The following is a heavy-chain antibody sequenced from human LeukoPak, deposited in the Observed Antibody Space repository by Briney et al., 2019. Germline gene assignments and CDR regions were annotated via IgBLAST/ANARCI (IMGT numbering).Heavy chain of an antibody. J-gene: IGHJ4*02. CDR2: FYRGDST. CDR3: ARGNSYGRHFDY. Sequence: GGSLRLSCAASGFTVSSIYMSWVRQAPGKGLEWVSVFYRGDSTYYADSVKGRFTISRDNSKNTLHLQMNSLRVEDTAIYYCARGNSYGRHFDYWGQGTLVTVFS. D-gene: IGHD5-18*01. CDR1: GFTVSSIY. V-gene: IGHV3-53*01.